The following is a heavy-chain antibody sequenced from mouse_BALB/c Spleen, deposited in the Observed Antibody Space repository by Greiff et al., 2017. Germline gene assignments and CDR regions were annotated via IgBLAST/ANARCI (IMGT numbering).Heavy chain of an antibody. Sequence: GKLMESGGGLVKPGGSLKLSCAASGFTFSDYYMYWVRQTPEKRLEWVATISDGGSYTYYPDSVKGRFTISRDNAKNNLYLQMSSLKSEDTAMYYCARAGTTADFDYWGQGTTLTVSS. CDR3: ARAGTTADFDY. D-gene: IGHD1-2*01. CDR1: GFTFSDYY. V-gene: IGHV5-4*02. J-gene: IGHJ2*01. CDR2: ISDGGSYT.